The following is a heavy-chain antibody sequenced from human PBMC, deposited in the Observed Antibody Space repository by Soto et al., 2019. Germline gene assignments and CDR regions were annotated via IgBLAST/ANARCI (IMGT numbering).Heavy chain of an antibody. V-gene: IGHV3-48*03. CDR1: GFTFSNFE. Sequence: WGSLRLSCAASGFTFSNFEMHWVRQAGGRGLEWGSYINTAGSTKYYAESVKGRFTISRDNARNSLFLQMNSLRAEDTAVYYCARAECSSPDCLTAYYSYGLDVWGQGSTVTVSS. CDR2: INTAGSTK. D-gene: IGHD3-9*01. J-gene: IGHJ6*02. CDR3: ARAECSSPDCLTAYYSYGLDV.